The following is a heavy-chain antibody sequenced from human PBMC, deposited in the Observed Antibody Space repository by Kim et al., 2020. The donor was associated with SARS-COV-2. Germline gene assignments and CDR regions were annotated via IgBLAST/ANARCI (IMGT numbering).Heavy chain of an antibody. J-gene: IGHJ6*02. Sequence: SETLSLTCAVYGGSFSGYYWSWIRQPPGKGLEWIGEINHSGSTNYNPSLKSRVTISVDTSKNQFSLKLSSVTAADTAVYYCATSCGYSYGYGMDVWGQGTTVTVSS. CDR3: ATSCGYSYGYGMDV. CDR2: INHSGST. D-gene: IGHD5-18*01. V-gene: IGHV4-34*01. CDR1: GGSFSGYY.